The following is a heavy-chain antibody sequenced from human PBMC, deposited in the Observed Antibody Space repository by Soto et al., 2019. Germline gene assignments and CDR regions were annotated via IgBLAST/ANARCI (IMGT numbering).Heavy chain of an antibody. V-gene: IGHV1-69*01. D-gene: IGHD3-10*01. CDR1: GVTFSSET. J-gene: IGHJ4*02. Sequence: QVQLVQSGADVKKPGSSVKVSCQASGVTFSSETLGWVRQAPGQGLAWVGGIIPLFGTASYAQKFQGRVTITADESTSTVYMELRSLRSDDTAVYFCAPELGENPASPFDAWGQGTLVTVSS. CDR3: APELGENPASPFDA. CDR2: IIPLFGTA.